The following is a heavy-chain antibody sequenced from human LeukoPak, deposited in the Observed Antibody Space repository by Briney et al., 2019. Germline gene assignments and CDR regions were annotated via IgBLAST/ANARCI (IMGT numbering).Heavy chain of an antibody. Sequence: SETLSLTCTVSGGSIGSRSYYWGWIRQPPGKGLEWIGSISYSGSTYHNPSLKSRVTIPVDTSKTQLSLRMTSMTAADTAVYYCARTWIPAPFDYWAREPWSPSPQ. D-gene: IGHD5-18*01. J-gene: IGHJ4*02. CDR3: ARTWIPAPFDY. CDR2: ISYSGST. V-gene: IGHV4-39*01. CDR1: GGSIGSRSYY.